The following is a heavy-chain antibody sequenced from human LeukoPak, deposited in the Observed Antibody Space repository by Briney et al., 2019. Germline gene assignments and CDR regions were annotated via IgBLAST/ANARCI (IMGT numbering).Heavy chain of an antibody. CDR1: GFTFSSYW. Sequence: LTGGSLRLSCAASGFTFSSYWMTWVRQAPGKGLEWVANIKHNGDELNYVDSVEDRITISRDNAKNSLYLHMTSLRAEDTAVYYCARELRTFDSWGQGTLVTVSS. CDR2: IKHNGDEL. CDR3: ARELRTFDS. J-gene: IGHJ4*02. D-gene: IGHD3-16*01. V-gene: IGHV3-7*01.